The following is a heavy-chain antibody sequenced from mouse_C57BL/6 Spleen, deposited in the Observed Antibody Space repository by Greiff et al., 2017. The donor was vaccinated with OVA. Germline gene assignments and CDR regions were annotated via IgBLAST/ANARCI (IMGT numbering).Heavy chain of an antibody. CDR3: TKSAYYYGLQY. Sequence: EVQLQESGAELVRPGASVKLSCTASGFNIKDDYMHWVKQRPEQGLEWIGWIDPENGDTEYASKFQGKATITADTSSNTAYLQLSSLTSEDTAVYYCTKSAYYYGLQYWGQGTTLTVSS. CDR2: IDPENGDT. V-gene: IGHV14-4*01. CDR1: GFNIKDDY. D-gene: IGHD1-1*01. J-gene: IGHJ2*01.